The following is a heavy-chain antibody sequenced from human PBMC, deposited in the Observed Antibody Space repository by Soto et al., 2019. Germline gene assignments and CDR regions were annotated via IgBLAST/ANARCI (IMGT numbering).Heavy chain of an antibody. J-gene: IGHJ5*02. CDR1: GGTFSSYA. Sequence: SVKVSCKASGGTFSSYAISWVRQAPGQGLEGMGGIIPIFGTANYAQKFQGRVTITADESTSTAYMELSSLRSEDTAVYYCARERGRFDVLRYFDWSRSWFDPWGQGTLVTVSS. CDR2: IIPIFGTA. CDR3: ARERGRFDVLRYFDWSRSWFDP. V-gene: IGHV1-69*13. D-gene: IGHD3-9*01.